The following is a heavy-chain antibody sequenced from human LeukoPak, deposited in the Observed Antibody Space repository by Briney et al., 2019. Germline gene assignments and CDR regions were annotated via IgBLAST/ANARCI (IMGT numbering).Heavy chain of an antibody. J-gene: IGHJ3*02. CDR3: AKGLGYCSGGSCYDATDDAFDI. D-gene: IGHD2-15*01. Sequence: GGSLRLSCQASGFTFYMYAMSWVRQAPGKGLEWVASMCGTAGCTFYPDSVRGRFTISRDNSKDILYLQMNSLRAEDTAVYYCAKGLGYCSGGSCYDATDDAFDIWGQGTMVTVSS. CDR1: GFTFYMYA. CDR2: MCGTAGCT. V-gene: IGHV3-23*01.